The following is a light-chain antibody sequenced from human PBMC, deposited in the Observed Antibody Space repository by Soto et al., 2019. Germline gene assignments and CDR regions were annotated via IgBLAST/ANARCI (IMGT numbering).Light chain of an antibody. J-gene: IGKJ1*01. CDR3: QQYNSYSRT. V-gene: IGKV3-20*01. Sequence: EIVLTQSPATLSLSPGERATLSCRASQSVSGSYLAWYQQKPGQAPRLLIYDASSRATGIPDRFSGGGSGTDFTLTISRLEPDDFATYYCQQYNSYSRTFGQGTKVDIK. CDR2: DAS. CDR1: QSVSGSY.